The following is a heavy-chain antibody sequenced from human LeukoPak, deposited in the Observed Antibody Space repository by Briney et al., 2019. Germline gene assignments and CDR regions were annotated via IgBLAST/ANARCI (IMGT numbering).Heavy chain of an antibody. CDR3: ASGQMVRGVLNWFDP. J-gene: IGHJ5*02. CDR2: INPSGGST. CDR1: GYTFTSYY. V-gene: IGHV1-46*01. D-gene: IGHD3-10*01. Sequence: ASVKVSCKASGYTFTSYYMHWVRQAPGQGLEWMGIINPSGGSTSYAQKFQGRVTMTRDMSTSTVYMELSSLRSEDTAVYYCASGQMVRGVLNWFDPWGQGTLVAVSS.